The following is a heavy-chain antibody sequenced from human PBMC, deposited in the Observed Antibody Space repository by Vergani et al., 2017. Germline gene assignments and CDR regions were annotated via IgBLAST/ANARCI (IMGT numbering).Heavy chain of an antibody. D-gene: IGHD3-10*01. Sequence: QVQLHESGPGLVKPFQTLSLTCTVSGGSITSGSFYWSWIRQPAGKGLEWNGRIHSSGTTNSNPSLKSRVTLSVDTSKNQLSLRMTSVTAADTAVYYCARDSWTSELRGVYWFDTWGQGTLVSVSS. CDR3: ARDSWTSELRGVYWFDT. CDR2: IHSSGTT. V-gene: IGHV4-61*02. CDR1: GGSITSGSFY. J-gene: IGHJ5*02.